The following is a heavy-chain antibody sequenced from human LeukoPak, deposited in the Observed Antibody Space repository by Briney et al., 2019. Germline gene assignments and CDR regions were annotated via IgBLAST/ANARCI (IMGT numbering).Heavy chain of an antibody. J-gene: IGHJ4*02. V-gene: IGHV4-39*01. D-gene: IGHD4-11*01. CDR2: IYYSGST. Sequence: PSETLSLTCTVSGGSISSSSYYWGWIRQPPGKGLEWIGSIYYSGSTYYNPSLKSRVTISVDTSENQFSLKLSSVTAADTAVYYCARRLYSKIDYWGQGTLVTVSS. CDR1: GGSISSSSYY. CDR3: ARRLYSKIDY.